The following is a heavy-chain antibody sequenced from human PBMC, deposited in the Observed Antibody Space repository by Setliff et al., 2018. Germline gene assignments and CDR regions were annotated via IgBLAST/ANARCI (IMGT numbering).Heavy chain of an antibody. D-gene: IGHD1-1*01. V-gene: IGHV4-39*01. CDR2: IYYRGDT. CDR3: ARTGTDRYFDY. CDR1: GASLNSGTYY. J-gene: IGHJ4*02. Sequence: SETLSLTCTVSGASLNSGTYYWGWIRQPPGKGLEWIGRIYYRGDTYYNASLKGRLTISVDTAQNQFSLRLTSVTAADTAVYYCARTGTDRYFDYWGQGALVTVSS.